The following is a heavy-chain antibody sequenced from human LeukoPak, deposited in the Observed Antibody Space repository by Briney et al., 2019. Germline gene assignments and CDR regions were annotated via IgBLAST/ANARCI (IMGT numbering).Heavy chain of an antibody. J-gene: IGHJ3*02. CDR3: AKGITSNDAFDI. CDR1: GFTFSDYG. CDR2: ISYDGSNK. Sequence: GTSLRLSCAASGFTFSDYGMHWVRQAPGKGLEWVAVISYDGSNKYYADSVKGLFTISRDNSKNTMYLQMNSLGLEDTAVHYCAKGITSNDAFDIWGQGTMVTVS. D-gene: IGHD3-10*01. V-gene: IGHV3-30*18.